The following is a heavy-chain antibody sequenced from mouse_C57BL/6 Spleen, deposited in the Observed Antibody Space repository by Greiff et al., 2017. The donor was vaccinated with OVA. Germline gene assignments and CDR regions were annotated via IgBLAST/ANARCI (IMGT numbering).Heavy chain of an antibody. CDR3: TREGDGYYCDY. CDR2: ISSGGDYI. Sequence: EVQLVESGEGLVKPGGSLQLSCAASGFTFSSYAMSWVRQTPEKRLEWVAYISSGGDYIYYADPVKGRFTISRDNARNTLYLQMSGLKAEDTAMYYGTREGDGYYCDYWGQGTTLTVSS. J-gene: IGHJ2*01. V-gene: IGHV5-9-1*02. D-gene: IGHD2-3*01. CDR1: GFTFSSYA.